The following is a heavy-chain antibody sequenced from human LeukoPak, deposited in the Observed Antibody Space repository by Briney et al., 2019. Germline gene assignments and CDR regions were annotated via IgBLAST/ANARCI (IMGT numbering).Heavy chain of an antibody. CDR3: ARDHYGDRPFDY. J-gene: IGHJ4*02. D-gene: IGHD4-17*01. CDR2: IYTSGST. Sequence: KASETLSLTCAVYGGSFSGYYWSWIRQPAGKGLEWIGRIYTSGSTNYNPSLKSRVTMSVDTSKNQFSLKLSSVTAADTAVYYCARDHYGDRPFDYWGQGTLVTVSS. CDR1: GGSFSGYY. V-gene: IGHV4-4*07.